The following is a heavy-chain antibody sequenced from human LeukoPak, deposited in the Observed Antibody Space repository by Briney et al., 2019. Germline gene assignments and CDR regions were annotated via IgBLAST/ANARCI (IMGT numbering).Heavy chain of an antibody. D-gene: IGHD3-22*01. CDR3: ARDSPYYYDSSGLYYYYYMDV. V-gene: IGHV3-11*01. Sequence: PGGSLRLSCEASGFTFSDYYMSWLRQAPGKGLECVSYISSTGSTMYYADSVKGRFTISRDNAKNSLYLQMNSLRAEDTALYYCARDSPYYYDSSGLYYYYYMDVWGKGTTVTVSS. CDR2: ISSTGSTM. CDR1: GFTFSDYY. J-gene: IGHJ6*03.